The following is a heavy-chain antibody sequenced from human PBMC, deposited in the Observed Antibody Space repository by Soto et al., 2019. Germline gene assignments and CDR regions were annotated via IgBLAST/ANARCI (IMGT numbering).Heavy chain of an antibody. CDR2: IWYDGSNK. Sequence: GGSLRLSCAASGFTFSSYGMHWVRQAPGKGLEWVAVIWYDGSNKYYADSVKGRFTISRDNSKNTLYLQMNSLRAEDTAVYYCARGLWSGYDYYYYYGMDVWGQGTTVTVSS. D-gene: IGHD3-3*01. CDR3: ARGLWSGYDYYYYYGMDV. CDR1: GFTFSSYG. J-gene: IGHJ6*02. V-gene: IGHV3-33*01.